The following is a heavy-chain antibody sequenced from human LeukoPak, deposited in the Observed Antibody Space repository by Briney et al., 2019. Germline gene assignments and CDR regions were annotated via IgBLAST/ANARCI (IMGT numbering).Heavy chain of an antibody. CDR3: ARDRCSSTSCCFDY. CDR1: GGSISSYY. J-gene: IGHJ4*02. D-gene: IGHD2-2*01. Sequence: SETLSLTCTVSGGSISSYYWSWIRQPAGKGLEWIGRIYTSGSTNYNPSLKSRVTMSVDMSKNQFSLKLSSVTAADTAVYYCARDRCSSTSCCFDYWGQGTLVTVSS. V-gene: IGHV4-4*07. CDR2: IYTSGST.